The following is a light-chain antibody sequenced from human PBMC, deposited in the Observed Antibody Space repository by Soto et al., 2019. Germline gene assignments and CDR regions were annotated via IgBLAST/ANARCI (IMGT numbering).Light chain of an antibody. CDR3: CSYAGSTTVYV. CDR1: SLDVGSYNL. J-gene: IGLJ1*01. V-gene: IGLV2-23*01. CDR2: EDN. Sequence: QSALTQPASVSGSPGQSITISCSGTSLDVGSYNLVSWYQRHPGKAPKLMIYEDNKRPSGVSNRFSGSKSGNTASLTISGLQAEDEADYYCCSYAGSTTVYVFGIGTKLTVL.